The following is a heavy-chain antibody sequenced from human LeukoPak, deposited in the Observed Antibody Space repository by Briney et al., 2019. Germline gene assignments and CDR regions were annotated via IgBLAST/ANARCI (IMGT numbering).Heavy chain of an antibody. D-gene: IGHD6-13*01. Sequence: SETLSLTCAVSGYSISSGYYWGWIRQPPGKGLEWIGSIYHSGSTYYNPSLKSRVTISVDTSKNQFSLKLSSVTAADTAVYYCARRIGYSSSWSNWIDPWGQGTLVTVSS. J-gene: IGHJ5*02. CDR1: GYSISSGYY. CDR2: IYHSGST. V-gene: IGHV4-38-2*01. CDR3: ARRIGYSSSWSNWIDP.